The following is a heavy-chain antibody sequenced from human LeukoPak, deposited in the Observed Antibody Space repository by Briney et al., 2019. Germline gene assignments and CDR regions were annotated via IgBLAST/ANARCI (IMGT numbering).Heavy chain of an antibody. V-gene: IGHV1-69*05. Sequence: GASVKVSCKASGGTFSSYAISWVRQAPGQGLEWMGGIIPIFGTANYAQKFQGRVTITTDESTSTAYMELSSLRSEDTAVYYRAKGYCSSTSCSDAFDIWGQGTMVTVSS. CDR1: GGTFSSYA. CDR2: IIPIFGTA. CDR3: AKGYCSSTSCSDAFDI. J-gene: IGHJ3*02. D-gene: IGHD2-2*01.